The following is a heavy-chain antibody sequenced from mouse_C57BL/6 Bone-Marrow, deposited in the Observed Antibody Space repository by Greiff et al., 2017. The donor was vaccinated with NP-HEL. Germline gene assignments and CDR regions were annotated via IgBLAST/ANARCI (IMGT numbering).Heavy chain of an antibody. V-gene: IGHV1-18*01. CDR3: ARLDTTVVAGWYFDV. Sequence: VQLQQSGPELVKPGASVKIPCKASGYTFTDYNMDWVKQSPGKSLEWIGDINPNNGGTIYTQQFKGKATLTVDKSSSTAYMELRSLTSEDTAVYYCARLDTTVVAGWYFDVWGTGTTVTVSS. CDR1: GYTFTDYN. J-gene: IGHJ1*03. CDR2: INPNNGGT. D-gene: IGHD1-1*01.